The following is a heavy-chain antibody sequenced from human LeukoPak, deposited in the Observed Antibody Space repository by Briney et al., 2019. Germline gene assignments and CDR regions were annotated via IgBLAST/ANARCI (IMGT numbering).Heavy chain of an antibody. D-gene: IGHD4-17*01. CDR3: ARDRGALHGDYRHWYFDL. J-gene: IGHJ2*01. CDR2: ISSSSTTI. V-gene: IGHV3-48*01. CDR1: GFTFSSYS. Sequence: GGSLRLSCAASGFTFSSYSMMWVRQAPGKGLEWVSYISSSSTTIHYADSVKGRFTISRDNAKNSLYLQMNSLRAEDTAVYSCARDRGALHGDYRHWYFDLWGRGTLVTVSS.